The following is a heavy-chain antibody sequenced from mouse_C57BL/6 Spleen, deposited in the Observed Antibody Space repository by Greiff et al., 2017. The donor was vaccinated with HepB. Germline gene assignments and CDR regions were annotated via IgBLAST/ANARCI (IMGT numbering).Heavy chain of an antibody. V-gene: IGHV1-80*01. CDR3: ARSYYDYSAWFAY. Sequence: VQVVESGAELVKPGASVKISCKASGYAFSSYWMNWVKQRPGKGLEWIGQIYPGDGDTNYNGKFKGKATLTADKSSSTAYMQLSSLTSEDSAVYFCARSYYDYSAWFAYWGQGTLVTVSA. J-gene: IGHJ3*01. CDR2: IYPGDGDT. CDR1: GYAFSSYW. D-gene: IGHD2-4*01.